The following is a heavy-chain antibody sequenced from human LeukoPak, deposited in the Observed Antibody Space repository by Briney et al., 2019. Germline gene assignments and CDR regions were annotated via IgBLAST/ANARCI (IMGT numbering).Heavy chain of an antibody. D-gene: IGHD3-16*02. CDR2: INAYNGNT. CDR1: GYTFSSYV. J-gene: IGHJ3*02. CDR3: ARRASLEI. Sequence: ASVKVSCKASGYTFSSYVIGWVRQAPGQGLEWMGWINAYNGNTKYVQKVQGRVTMTTDTSTSTAYMEVRSLRSDDTAVYYRARRASLEIWGQGTMVTVSS. V-gene: IGHV1-18*01.